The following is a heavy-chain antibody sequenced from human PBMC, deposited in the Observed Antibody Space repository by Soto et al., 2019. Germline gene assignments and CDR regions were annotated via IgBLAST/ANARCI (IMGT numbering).Heavy chain of an antibody. D-gene: IGHD3-22*01. Sequence: QVQLVQSGAEVKKPGSSVKVSCKASGGTFSSYAISWVRQAPGQGLEWKGGIIPIFGTANYAQKFQGRVTITADESTSTAYVELSSLRSEDTAVYYCARVGVRCDSSGYYSYYYGVDGWGQGTTVTVSS. CDR3: ARVGVRCDSSGYYSYYYGVDG. CDR2: IIPIFGTA. V-gene: IGHV1-69*12. CDR1: GGTFSSYA. J-gene: IGHJ6*02.